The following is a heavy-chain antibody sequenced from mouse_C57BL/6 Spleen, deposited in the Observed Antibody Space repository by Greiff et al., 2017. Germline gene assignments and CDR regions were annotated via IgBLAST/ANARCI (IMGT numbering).Heavy chain of an antibody. CDR2: INPSSGYT. Sequence: VQLQQSGAELARPGASVKMSCKASGYTFTSYTMHWVKQRPGKGLEWIGYINPSSGYTKYNQKFKDKATLTADKSSSTAYMQLSSLTSEDSAVYYCARWDTTVAFDYWGQGTTLTVSS. D-gene: IGHD1-1*01. V-gene: IGHV1-4*01. J-gene: IGHJ2*01. CDR3: ARWDTTVAFDY. CDR1: GYTFTSYT.